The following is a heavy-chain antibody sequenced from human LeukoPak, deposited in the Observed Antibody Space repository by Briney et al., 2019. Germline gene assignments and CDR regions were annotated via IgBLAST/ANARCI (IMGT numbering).Heavy chain of an antibody. CDR1: GGSISSYY. CDR2: IYYSGST. V-gene: IGHV4-59*01. CDR3: ARDLRGSSGWYVFDY. D-gene: IGHD6-19*01. J-gene: IGHJ4*02. Sequence: SETLSLTCTVSGGSISSYYWSWIRQPPGKGLEWIGYIYYSGSTNYNPSLKSRVTISVDTSKNQFSLRLSSVTAADTAVYYCARDLRGSSGWYVFDYWGQGTLVTVSS.